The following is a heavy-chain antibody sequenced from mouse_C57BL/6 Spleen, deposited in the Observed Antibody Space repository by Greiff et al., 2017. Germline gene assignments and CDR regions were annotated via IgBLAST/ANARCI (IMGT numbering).Heavy chain of an antibody. D-gene: IGHD2-2*01. CDR3: AKNKGYADGAWFAY. Sequence: QVHVKQSGPGLVQPSQRLSITCTVSGFSLTSYGVHWVRQSPGKGLEWLGVIWSGGSTDYNDAFMSRLSITEANSKSQVFFTVNSLQADDTAIDYCAKNKGYADGAWFAYWGQGTLVTVSA. V-gene: IGHV2-5*01. CDR2: IWSGGST. J-gene: IGHJ3*01. CDR1: GFSLTSYG.